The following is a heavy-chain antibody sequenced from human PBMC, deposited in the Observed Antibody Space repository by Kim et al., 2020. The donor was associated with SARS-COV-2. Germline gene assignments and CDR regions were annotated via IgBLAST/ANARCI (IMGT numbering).Heavy chain of an antibody. D-gene: IGHD1-26*01. Sequence: ADSVKGRLTISRDNAKYSLYLQMNSLRVEDTGLYYCAKLPEGELDWYFDLWGRGTLVTVSS. J-gene: IGHJ2*01. V-gene: IGHV3-9*01. CDR3: AKLPEGELDWYFDL.